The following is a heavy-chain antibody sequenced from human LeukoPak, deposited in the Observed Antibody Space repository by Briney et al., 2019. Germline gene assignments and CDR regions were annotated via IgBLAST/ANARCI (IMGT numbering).Heavy chain of an antibody. CDR3: AKSDCGGDCHLLDY. V-gene: IGHV3-23*01. D-gene: IGHD2-21*02. CDR1: GFTFSTYA. CDR2: FGGSGGTI. J-gene: IGHJ4*02. Sequence: PGGSLRLSCAASGFTFSTYAMSWVRQAPGKGLEWVSHFGGSGGTIYYADSVKGRFTIPRDNSKNTLYLQMNSLRAEDTAVYYCAKSDCGGDCHLLDYWGQGTLVTVSS.